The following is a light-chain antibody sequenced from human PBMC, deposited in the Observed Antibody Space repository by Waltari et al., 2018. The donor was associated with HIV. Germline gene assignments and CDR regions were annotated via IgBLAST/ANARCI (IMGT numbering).Light chain of an antibody. CDR1: RSDIGRYNY. J-gene: IGLJ2*01. CDR2: EVT. CDR3: SSYAPTNKFYVL. Sequence: QSALTQPPSASGSPGQSVTLSCTGTRSDIGRYNYVSWYQHHPGKAPKLIMTEVTKRPSGVPDRFSGSKSGNTASLTVAGLQAEDEAHYYCSSYAPTNKFYVLFGGGTTLTVL. V-gene: IGLV2-8*01.